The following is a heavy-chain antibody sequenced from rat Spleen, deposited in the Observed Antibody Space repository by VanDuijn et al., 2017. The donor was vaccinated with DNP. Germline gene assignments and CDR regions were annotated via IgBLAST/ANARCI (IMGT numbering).Heavy chain of an antibody. V-gene: IGHV3-1*01. CDR2: ISYSGST. Sequence: EVQLQESGPGLVKPSQSLSLTCSVTAYSITTNYWGWIRKFPGNKMEWVGHISYSGSTSYNPSLKSRISITRDTSKNQLFLQVNSVTTEDTATYHCARWPGYNPPYAMDAWGQGTRVTVSS. CDR1: AYSITTNY. D-gene: IGHD1-4*01. J-gene: IGHJ3*01. CDR3: ARWPGYNPPYAMDA.